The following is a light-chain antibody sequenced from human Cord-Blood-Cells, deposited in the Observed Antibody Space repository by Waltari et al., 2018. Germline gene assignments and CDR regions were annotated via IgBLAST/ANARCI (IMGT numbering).Light chain of an antibody. Sequence: EIVLTQSPATLPLSPGERPTLSCRARQSCSSYLAWYQQKPGQAPELIIYDASNRATRIPARCSCSGSGTDCTVTISSLEPEDCAVYYWQQRSNGPPLRFGGGTNVEIK. CDR2: DAS. V-gene: IGKV3-11*01. CDR1: QSCSSY. J-gene: IGKJ4*02. CDR3: QQRSNGPPLR.